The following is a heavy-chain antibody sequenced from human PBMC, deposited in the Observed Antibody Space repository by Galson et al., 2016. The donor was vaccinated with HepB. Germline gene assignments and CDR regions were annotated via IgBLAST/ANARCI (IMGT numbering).Heavy chain of an antibody. Sequence: QSGAEVKKPGESLKISCRGSGYTFDSYWIGWVGQMPGKGLQWMAHISPGAFDLRYSPSFQGQVPISVAKSISTAYLQWSSLTASDTAMYYCARSLTGSYDFWGAIYNYYAMDVWGQGTTVIVS. J-gene: IGHJ6*02. CDR3: ARSLTGSYDFWGAIYNYYAMDV. V-gene: IGHV5-51*01. CDR2: ISPGAFDL. D-gene: IGHD3-3*01. CDR1: GYTFDSYW.